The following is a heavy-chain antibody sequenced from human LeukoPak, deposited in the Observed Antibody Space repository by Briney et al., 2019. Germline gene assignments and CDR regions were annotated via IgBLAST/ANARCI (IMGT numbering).Heavy chain of an antibody. D-gene: IGHD3-9*01. J-gene: IGHJ4*02. CDR1: GFTFDDYA. Sequence: PGRSLRLSCAVSGFTFDDYAMHWVRQAPGKGLEWVSGIGWNSDNIGYADSVKGRFTISRDNAKNSLYLQMNSLRAEDTAVYYCARTLEYDILTGYCFDYWGQGTLVTVSS. V-gene: IGHV3-9*01. CDR2: IGWNSDNI. CDR3: ARTLEYDILTGYCFDY.